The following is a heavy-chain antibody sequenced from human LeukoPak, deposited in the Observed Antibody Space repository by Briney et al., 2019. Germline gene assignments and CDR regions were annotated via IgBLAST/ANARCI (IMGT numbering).Heavy chain of an antibody. Sequence: SVKVSCKASGYTFTSYDISWVRQAPGQGLEWMGGIIPIFGTANYAQKFQGRVTITADKSTSTAYMELSSLRSEDTAVYYCARVNTIFGVVITGGYYFDYWGQGTLVTVSS. J-gene: IGHJ4*02. D-gene: IGHD3-3*01. CDR3: ARVNTIFGVVITGGYYFDY. V-gene: IGHV1-69*06. CDR1: GYTFTSYD. CDR2: IIPIFGTA.